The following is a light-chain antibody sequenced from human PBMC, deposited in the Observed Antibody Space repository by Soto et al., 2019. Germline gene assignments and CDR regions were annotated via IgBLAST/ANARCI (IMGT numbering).Light chain of an antibody. CDR3: AAWDDSLNGLL. V-gene: IGLV1-44*01. CDR1: SSNIGSNT. J-gene: IGLJ2*01. Sequence: QSVLTQPPSASGTPGQRVTISCSGSSSNIGSNTVNWTQQLPKTAPKLLIYSKNHRPSGVPDRVSGSQSGTSASLAISGLQSEDEADCYCAAWDDSLNGLLFGGGTELTVL. CDR2: SKN.